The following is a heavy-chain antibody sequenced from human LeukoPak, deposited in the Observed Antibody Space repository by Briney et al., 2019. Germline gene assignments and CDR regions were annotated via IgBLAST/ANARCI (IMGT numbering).Heavy chain of an antibody. V-gene: IGHV3-23*01. J-gene: IGHJ4*02. Sequence: GGSLRLSCAASGFTFSSYAMSWVRQAPGKGLEWVSAISGSGGSTYYADSVKGRLTISRDNSKNTLYLQMNSLRAEDTAVYYCAKDKYVLLWFGETYYFDYWGQGTLVTVSS. CDR3: AKDKYVLLWFGETYYFDY. D-gene: IGHD3-10*01. CDR2: ISGSGGST. CDR1: GFTFSSYA.